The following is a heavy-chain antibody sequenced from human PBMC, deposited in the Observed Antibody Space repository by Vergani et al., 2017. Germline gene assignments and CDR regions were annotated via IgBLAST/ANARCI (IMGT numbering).Heavy chain of an antibody. J-gene: IGHJ4*02. Sequence: EVQLVGSGGGLVQPGGSLRLSCAASGFTFSSYSMNWVRQAPGKGLEWVSYISSSSSTIYYADSVKGRFTISRDNAKNSLYLQMNSLRAEDTAVYYCARDPSYGGNLYGDYWGQGTLVTVSS. CDR1: GFTFSSYS. CDR2: ISSSSSTI. CDR3: ARDPSYGGNLYGDY. V-gene: IGHV3-48*04. D-gene: IGHD4-23*01.